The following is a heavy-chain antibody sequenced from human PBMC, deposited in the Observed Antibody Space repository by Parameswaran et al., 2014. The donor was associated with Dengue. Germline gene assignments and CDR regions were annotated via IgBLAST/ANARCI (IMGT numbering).Heavy chain of an antibody. V-gene: IGHV1-69*01. D-gene: IGHD2-2*02. J-gene: IGHJ5*02. CDR2: IIPIFGTA. CDR3: ARVVVVVPAAIIGWFDP. Sequence: WVRQAPGQGLEWMGGIIPIFGTANYAQKFQGRVTITADESTSTAYMELSSLRSEDTAVYYCARVVVVVPAAIIGWFDPWGQGTLVTVSS.